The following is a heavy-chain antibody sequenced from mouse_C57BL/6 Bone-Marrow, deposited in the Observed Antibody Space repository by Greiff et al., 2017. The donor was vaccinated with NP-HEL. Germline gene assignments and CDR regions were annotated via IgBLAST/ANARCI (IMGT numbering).Heavy chain of an antibody. J-gene: IGHJ1*03. Sequence: EVKLVESEGGLVQPGSSMKLSCTASGFTFSDYYMAWVRQVPEKGLEWVANINYDGSSTYYLDSLKSRFIISRDNAKNILYLQMSSLKSEDTATYYCARDPITPRSYWYFDVWGTGTTVTVSS. CDR2: INYDGSST. V-gene: IGHV5-16*01. CDR1: GFTFSDYY. CDR3: ARDPITPRSYWYFDV. D-gene: IGHD1-1*01.